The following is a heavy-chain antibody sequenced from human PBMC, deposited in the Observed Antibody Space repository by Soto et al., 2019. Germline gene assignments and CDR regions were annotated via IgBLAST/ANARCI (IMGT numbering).Heavy chain of an antibody. V-gene: IGHV3-23*01. CDR2: ISGSGGST. CDR3: AKDNRYSNYVSFPTATFDP. J-gene: IGHJ5*02. CDR1: GFTFSSYA. Sequence: PGGSLRLSCAASGFTFSSYAMSRVRQAPGKGLEWVSAISGSGGSTYYADSVKGRFTISRDNSKNTLYLQMNSLRAEDTAVYYCAKDNRYSNYVSFPTATFDPWGQGTLVTVSS. D-gene: IGHD4-4*01.